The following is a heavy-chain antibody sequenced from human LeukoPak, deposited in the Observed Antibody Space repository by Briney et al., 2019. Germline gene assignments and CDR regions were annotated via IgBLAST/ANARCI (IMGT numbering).Heavy chain of an antibody. J-gene: IGHJ6*02. V-gene: IGHV3-21*01. CDR1: GFTFSSYS. CDR2: ISSSSSYI. Sequence: GGSLRLSCAASGFTFSSYSMNWVRQAPGKGLEWVSSISSSSSYIYYADSVKGRYTISRDNAKNSPYLQMNSLRAEDTAVYYCARDQGDYTPYGMDVWGQGTTVTVSS. D-gene: IGHD4-17*01. CDR3: ARDQGDYTPYGMDV.